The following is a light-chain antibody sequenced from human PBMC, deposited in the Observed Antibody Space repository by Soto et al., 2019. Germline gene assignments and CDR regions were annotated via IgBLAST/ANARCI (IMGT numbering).Light chain of an antibody. Sequence: EIVMTQSPATLSVSPVERATLSCRASQSVSSNLAWYQQKPGQAPRLLIYDTSNRATGIPARFSGSGSGTDFTLTISSLEPEDFAIYYCQQRSSWPLTFGQGTRLEIK. CDR2: DTS. V-gene: IGKV3-11*01. J-gene: IGKJ5*01. CDR3: QQRSSWPLT. CDR1: QSVSSN.